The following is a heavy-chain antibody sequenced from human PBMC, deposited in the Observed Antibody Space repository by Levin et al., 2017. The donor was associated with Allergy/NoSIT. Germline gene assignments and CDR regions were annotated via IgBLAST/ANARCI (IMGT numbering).Heavy chain of an antibody. D-gene: IGHD2-15*01. CDR1: GFQFSLYG. CDR3: AKRGYCSGNTCQSHDAIDV. V-gene: IGHV3-30*18. Sequence: GESLKISCAASGFQFSLYGMHWVRQAPGKGLEWVALIVFDGNDQYYADSVKGRFTISRDNSKNTLYLQKSSLRENDTAIYYCAKRGYCSGNTCQSHDAIDVWGQGTLVIVSS. CDR2: IVFDGNDQ. J-gene: IGHJ3*01.